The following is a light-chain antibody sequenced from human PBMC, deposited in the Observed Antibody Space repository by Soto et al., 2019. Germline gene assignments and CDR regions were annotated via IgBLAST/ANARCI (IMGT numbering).Light chain of an antibody. CDR2: AAS. V-gene: IGKV1-8*01. CDR3: QQLNSYPIT. Sequence: AIRMTQSPGSCSASAGGIXXXXXXASQGISSYLAWYQQKPGKAPKLLIYAASTLQSGVPSRFSGSGSGTEFTLTISSLQPEDFATYYCQQLNSYPITFGQGTRLEIK. J-gene: IGKJ5*01. CDR1: QGISSY.